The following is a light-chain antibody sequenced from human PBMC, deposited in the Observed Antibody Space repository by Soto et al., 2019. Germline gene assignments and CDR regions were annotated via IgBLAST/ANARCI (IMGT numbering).Light chain of an antibody. Sequence: QSVLTQPPSASGTPGQRVTISCSGGSSNIGRNTVNWYQQLPGTAPKLLIHSNNQRPSGVPDRCSGSKSGTSASLAISGRQAEDEGDYYCATWDDSLNASFGGGTKRTVL. CDR1: SSNIGRNT. V-gene: IGLV1-44*01. CDR3: ATWDDSLNAS. J-gene: IGLJ2*01. CDR2: SNN.